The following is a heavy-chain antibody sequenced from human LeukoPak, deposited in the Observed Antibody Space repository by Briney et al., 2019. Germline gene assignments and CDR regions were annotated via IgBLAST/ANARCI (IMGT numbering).Heavy chain of an antibody. CDR2: INHSGST. CDR1: GGSFSGYY. Sequence: SETLSLTCAVYGGSFSGYYWSWIRQPPGKGLEWIGEINHSGSTNYNPSLKSRVTISVDTSKNQFSLKLSSVTAADTAVYYCARERRTSPRRGYPYDFWSGYPDYWGQGTLVTVS. J-gene: IGHJ4*02. CDR3: ARERRTSPRRGYPYDFWSGYPDY. V-gene: IGHV4-34*01. D-gene: IGHD3-3*01.